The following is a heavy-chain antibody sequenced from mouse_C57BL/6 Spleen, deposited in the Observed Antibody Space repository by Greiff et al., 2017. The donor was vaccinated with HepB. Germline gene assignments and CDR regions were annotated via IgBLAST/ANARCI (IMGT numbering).Heavy chain of an antibody. J-gene: IGHJ4*01. Sequence: EVQLQQSGPELVKPGASVKISCKASGYTFTDYYMNWVKQSHGKSLEWIGDINPNNGGTSYNQKFKGKATLTVDKSSSTAYMELRSLTSEDSAVYYCARKGGDLLFYAMDYWGQGTSVTVSS. D-gene: IGHD2-1*01. CDR2: INPNNGGT. V-gene: IGHV1-26*01. CDR3: ARKGGDLLFYAMDY. CDR1: GYTFTDYY.